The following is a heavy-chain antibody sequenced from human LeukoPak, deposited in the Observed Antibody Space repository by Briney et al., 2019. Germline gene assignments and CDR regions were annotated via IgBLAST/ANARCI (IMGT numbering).Heavy chain of an antibody. CDR1: GFTFSPYT. D-gene: IGHD3-22*01. V-gene: IGHV3-48*01. CDR2: ISSSSSTM. J-gene: IGHJ4*02. CDR3: ARDLLYYYDSSGTPEDY. Sequence: GGSLRLSCVASGFTFSPYTMHWVRQAPGKGLEWVSSISSSSSTMYYADSVKGRFTTSRDNAKNSLYLQMNSLRAEDTAVYYCARDLLYYYDSSGTPEDYWGQGTLVTVSS.